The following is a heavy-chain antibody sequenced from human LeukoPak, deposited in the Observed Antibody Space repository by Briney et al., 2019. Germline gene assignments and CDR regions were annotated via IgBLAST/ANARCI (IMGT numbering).Heavy chain of an antibody. Sequence: GGPLRLSCAASGFPFSSYSMNWVRQAPGKGLEGVSSISSSGSYIYYADSVKGRFTFSRDNAKNSLYLQMDSLRAEDTAVYYCARSRSGLVLDYWGQGTLVTVSS. CDR1: GFPFSSYS. J-gene: IGHJ4*02. CDR2: ISSSGSYI. D-gene: IGHD3-22*01. CDR3: ARSRSGLVLDY. V-gene: IGHV3-21*01.